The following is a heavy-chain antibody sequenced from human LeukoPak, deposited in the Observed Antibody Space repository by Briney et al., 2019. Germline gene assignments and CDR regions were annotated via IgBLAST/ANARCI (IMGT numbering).Heavy chain of an antibody. V-gene: IGHV1-8*02. CDR2: MNPNSGNT. D-gene: IGHD1-26*01. CDR3: ARGKRGSGSYLIEFRY. Sequence: ASVKVSCKASGYTFISYGISWVRQATGQGLEWMGWMNPNSGNTGYAQKFQGRVTMTRNTSISTAYMELSSLRSEDTAVYYCARGKRGSGSYLIEFRYWGQGTLVTVSS. J-gene: IGHJ4*02. CDR1: GYTFISYG.